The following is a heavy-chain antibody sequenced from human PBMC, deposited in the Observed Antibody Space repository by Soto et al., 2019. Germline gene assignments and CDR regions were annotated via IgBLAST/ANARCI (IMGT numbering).Heavy chain of an antibody. D-gene: IGHD3-16*01. V-gene: IGHV4-59*08. CDR3: ARNHMSRAYSSAYYYYYMEV. J-gene: IGHJ6*03. CDR1: GGSISSYY. CDR2: IYYSGST. Sequence: QVQLQESGPGLVKPSETLSLTCTVSGGSISSYYWSWIRQPPGKGLEWIGYIYYSGSTNYNPSLKRRVTISVDTSKNQFSLKLSSVTAADTAVYYCARNHMSRAYSSAYYYYYMEVWGKGTTGTVSS.